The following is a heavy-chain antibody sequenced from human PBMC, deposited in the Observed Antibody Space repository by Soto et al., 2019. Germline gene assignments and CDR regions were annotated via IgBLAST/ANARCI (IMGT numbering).Heavy chain of an antibody. CDR1: GDSISDYY. J-gene: IGHJ4*01. V-gene: IGHV4-59*01. D-gene: IGHD1-26*01. Sequence: PSETLSLTCIVPGDSISDYYRSWIRQSPGKGLEWIGYLQKNTITNYIPSFNNRATISDDTSKNQLSLKFPSVTAADTAMLFCVRNSWHTCVSLGYFDQWGQGTLATVCS. CDR3: VRNSWHTCVSLGYFDQ. CDR2: LQKNTIT.